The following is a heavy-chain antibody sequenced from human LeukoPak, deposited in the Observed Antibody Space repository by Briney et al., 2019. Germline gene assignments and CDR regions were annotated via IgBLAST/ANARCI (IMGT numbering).Heavy chain of an antibody. J-gene: IGHJ5*02. CDR3: ARAHSGSYFTWFDP. V-gene: IGHV3-7*01. D-gene: IGHD1-26*01. Sequence: GWSLRLSRPASGFTFSSYWMSWVRQAPGKGLEGVANIKQDGSEKYYVDSVKGRFTISRDNAKNSLYLQMNSLRAEDTAVYYCARAHSGSYFTWFDPWGQGTLVTVSS. CDR2: IKQDGSEK. CDR1: GFTFSSYW.